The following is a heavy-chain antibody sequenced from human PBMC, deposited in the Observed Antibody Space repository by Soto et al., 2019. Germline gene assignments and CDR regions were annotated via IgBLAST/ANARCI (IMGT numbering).Heavy chain of an antibody. CDR1: GYTFTSYA. V-gene: IGHV1-3*01. J-gene: IGHJ3*02. CDR2: INAGNGNT. Sequence: ASVKVSCKASGYTFTSYAMHWVRQAPGQRLEWMGWINAGNGNTKYSQKFQGRVTITRDTSASTAYMELSSLRSEDTAVYYCARPSTYYYDSSGYYYGFYAFDIWGQGTMVT. CDR3: ARPSTYYYDSSGYYYGFYAFDI. D-gene: IGHD3-22*01.